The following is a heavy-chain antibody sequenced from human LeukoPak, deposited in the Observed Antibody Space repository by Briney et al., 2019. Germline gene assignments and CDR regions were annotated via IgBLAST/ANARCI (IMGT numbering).Heavy chain of an antibody. CDR1: GYTFTGYY. CDR3: AAINYDYVWGSYRFDY. Sequence: ASVKVSFKASGYTFTGYYMHWVRQAPGQGLEWMGWINPNSGGTNYAQKFQGRVTMTRDTSISTAYMELSRLRSDDTAVYYCAAINYDYVWGSYRFDYWGQGTLVTVSS. J-gene: IGHJ4*02. V-gene: IGHV1-2*02. CDR2: INPNSGGT. D-gene: IGHD3-16*02.